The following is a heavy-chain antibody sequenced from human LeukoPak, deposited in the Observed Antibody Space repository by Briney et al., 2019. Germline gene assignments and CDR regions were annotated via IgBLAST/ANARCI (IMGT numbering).Heavy chain of an antibody. CDR1: GFTLSSYG. Sequence: GGSLRLSCAASGFTLSSYGMHWVRQAPGKGLEWVAVISYDGGNRYYADSVKGRFTISRDNSKNTLYLQMNSLRAEDTAVYYCAKDLSMYYYDSSGSAADAFDIWGQGTMVTVSS. V-gene: IGHV3-30*18. CDR3: AKDLSMYYYDSSGSAADAFDI. D-gene: IGHD3-22*01. J-gene: IGHJ3*02. CDR2: ISYDGGNR.